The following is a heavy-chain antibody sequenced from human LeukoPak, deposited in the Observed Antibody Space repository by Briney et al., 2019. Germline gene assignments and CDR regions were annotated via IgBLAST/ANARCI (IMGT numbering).Heavy chain of an antibody. D-gene: IGHD2-15*01. Sequence: GGSLTLSCSASGFTFSSYTMNWVRQAPGKGLEWVSSISSSSSYIYYADSVKGRFTISRDNAKNSLYLQMNSLRAEDTAVYYCARARGSATSDAFDIWGQGTMVTVSS. V-gene: IGHV3-21*01. CDR3: ARARGSATSDAFDI. CDR1: GFTFSSYT. J-gene: IGHJ3*02. CDR2: ISSSSSYI.